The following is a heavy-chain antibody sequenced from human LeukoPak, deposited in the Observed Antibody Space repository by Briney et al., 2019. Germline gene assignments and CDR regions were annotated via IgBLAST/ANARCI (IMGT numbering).Heavy chain of an antibody. D-gene: IGHD2-15*01. CDR2: IYTSGST. J-gene: IGHJ5*02. CDR1: GGSISSYY. V-gene: IGHV4-4*07. CDR3: ARDDPGYCSGGSCYSGWFDP. Sequence: SETLSLTCTVSGGSISSYYWSWIRQPAGKGLEWIGRIYTSGSTNYNPSLKSRVTMSVDTSKNQFSLKLSSVTAADTAVYYCARDDPGYCSGGSCYSGWFDPWGQGTLVTVSS.